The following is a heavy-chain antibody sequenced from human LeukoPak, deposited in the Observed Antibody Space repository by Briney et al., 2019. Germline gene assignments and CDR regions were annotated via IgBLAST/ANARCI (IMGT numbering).Heavy chain of an antibody. CDR1: GFTFSSYG. CDR3: AGSLVPESAFDI. V-gene: IGHV3-30*02. Sequence: GGSLRLSCAASGFTFSSYGMHWVRQAPGKGLEWVAFIRYDGSNKYYADSVKGRFTISRDNSKNTLYLQMNSLRAEDTAVYYCAGSLVPESAFDIWGQGTMVTVSS. D-gene: IGHD2-15*01. J-gene: IGHJ3*02. CDR2: IRYDGSNK.